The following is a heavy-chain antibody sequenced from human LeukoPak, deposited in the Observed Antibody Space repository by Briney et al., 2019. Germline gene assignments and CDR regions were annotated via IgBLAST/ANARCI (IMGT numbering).Heavy chain of an antibody. CDR1: GFTFSSYA. D-gene: IGHD2-2*01. CDR2: ISSSSSYI. V-gene: IGHV3-21*01. CDR3: ARDGGYCSSTSCYGPFDY. J-gene: IGHJ4*02. Sequence: GGSLRLSCAASGFTFSSYAMSWVRQAPGKGLEWVSSISSSSSYIYYADSVKGRFTIYRDNAKNSLYLQMNSLRAEDTAVYYCARDGGYCSSTSCYGPFDYWGQGTLVTVSS.